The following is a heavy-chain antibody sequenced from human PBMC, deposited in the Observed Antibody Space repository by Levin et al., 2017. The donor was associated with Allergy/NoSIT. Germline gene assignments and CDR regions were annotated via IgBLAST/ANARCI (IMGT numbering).Heavy chain of an antibody. V-gene: IGHV4-39*07. CDR1: GGSITSSSDY. Sequence: SETLSLTCTVSGGSITSSSDYWAWIRQPPGKGLEWIASIHHSGNGYYNESLRSRVTVSVDTSKNQLSLSLSSVTAADTAVYYCARQRYDLWSANWFDPWGQGTLVTVTS. J-gene: IGHJ5*02. CDR3: ARQRYDLWSANWFDP. CDR2: IHHSGNG. D-gene: IGHD3-3*01.